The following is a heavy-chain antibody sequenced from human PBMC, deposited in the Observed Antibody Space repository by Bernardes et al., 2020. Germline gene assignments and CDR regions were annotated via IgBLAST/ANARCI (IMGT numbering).Heavy chain of an antibody. CDR1: GGSISSSY. D-gene: IGHD3-10*01. Sequence: SYTLTLTCTVSGGSISSSYWSWIRQPPGQGLEWIGYIYYSGSTNYNPSLKSRVTISVDTSKNQFSLKLSSVTAADTAVYYCARGQYGSGSYYHDYWGQGTLVTVSS. J-gene: IGHJ4*02. CDR3: ARGQYGSGSYYHDY. V-gene: IGHV4-59*01. CDR2: IYYSGST.